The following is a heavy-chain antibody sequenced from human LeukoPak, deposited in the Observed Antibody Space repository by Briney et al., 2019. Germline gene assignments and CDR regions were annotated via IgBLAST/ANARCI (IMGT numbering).Heavy chain of an antibody. CDR3: ARDGAPFDY. CDR2: IKQDGSEK. V-gene: IGHV3-7*03. J-gene: IGHJ4*02. D-gene: IGHD3-16*01. Sequence: GGSLRLSCAASGFTFRSYWMSWVRQAPGKGLEWVANIKQDGSEKYYVDSVKGRFTISRDNAKNSLCLQMNSLRAEDTAVYYCARDGAPFDYWGQGTLITVSS. CDR1: GFTFRSYW.